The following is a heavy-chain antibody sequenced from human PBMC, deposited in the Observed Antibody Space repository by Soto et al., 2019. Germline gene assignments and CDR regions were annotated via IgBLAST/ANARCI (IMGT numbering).Heavy chain of an antibody. CDR1: GGTFSSYA. CDR2: IIPIFGTA. Sequence: QVQLVQSGAEVKKPGSSVKVSCKASGGTFSSYAISWVRQAPGQGLEWMGGIIPIFGTANYAQKFQGRVTITADESTSTAYMELSSLRSEDTAVYYCARRGYHLPQTGYYYYGMDVWGQGTTVTVSS. D-gene: IGHD2-2*01. J-gene: IGHJ6*02. CDR3: ARRGYHLPQTGYYYYGMDV. V-gene: IGHV1-69*01.